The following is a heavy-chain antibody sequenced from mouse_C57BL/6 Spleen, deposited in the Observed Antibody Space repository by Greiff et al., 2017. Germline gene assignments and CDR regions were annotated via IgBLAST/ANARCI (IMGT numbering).Heavy chain of an antibody. CDR3: ARSITTVVATPLYFDV. D-gene: IGHD1-1*01. CDR2: ISSGSSTI. V-gene: IGHV5-17*01. J-gene: IGHJ1*03. CDR1: GFTFSDYG. Sequence: EVKLVESGGGLVKPGGSLKLSCAASGFTFSDYGMHWVRQAPEKGLEWVAYISSGSSTIYYADTVKGRFTISRDNAKNTLFLQMTSLRSEDTAMYYCARSITTVVATPLYFDVWGTGTTVTVSS.